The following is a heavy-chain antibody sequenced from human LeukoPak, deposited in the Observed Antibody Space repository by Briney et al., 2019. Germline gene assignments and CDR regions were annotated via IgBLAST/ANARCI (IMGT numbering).Heavy chain of an antibody. D-gene: IGHD6-6*01. CDR2: ISSSSSYI. J-gene: IGHJ4*02. V-gene: IGHV3-21*04. CDR3: ANSSSWVLDD. CDR1: GFTFSSYS. Sequence: GGSLRLSCAAPGFTFSSYSMNWVRQAPGKGLEWVSSISSSSSYIYYADSVKGRFTISRDNAKNSLYLQMNSLRAEDTAVYYCANSSSWVLDDWGQGTLVTVSS.